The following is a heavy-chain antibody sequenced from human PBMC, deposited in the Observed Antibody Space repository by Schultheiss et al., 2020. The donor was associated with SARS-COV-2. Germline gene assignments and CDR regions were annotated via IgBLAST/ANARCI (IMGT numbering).Heavy chain of an antibody. CDR2: ISYDGSNK. CDR3: ARGPPSSGYYYFIY. V-gene: IGHV3-30*06. J-gene: IGHJ4*02. Sequence: GGSLRLSCAASGFTFSSYGMNWVRQAPGKGLEWVAVISYDGSNKYYADSVKGRFTISRDNSKNTLYLQMNSLRAEDTAVYYCARGPPSSGYYYFIYWGQGTLVTVSS. D-gene: IGHD3-22*01. CDR1: GFTFSSYG.